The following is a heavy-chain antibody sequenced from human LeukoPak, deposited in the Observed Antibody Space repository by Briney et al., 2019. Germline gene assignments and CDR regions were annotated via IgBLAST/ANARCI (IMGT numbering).Heavy chain of an antibody. CDR2: IYWDDDK. V-gene: IGHV2-5*02. D-gene: IGHD1-26*01. Sequence: SGPTLVNPTQTLTLTCTFSGFSLSTSGVGVGWIRQPPGNTLKRLALIYWDDDKRYSPSLKSRLTITKDTSKNQVVLTMTNMDPVDTATYCCAHEGGSYEFDYWGQGTLVTVSS. CDR1: GFSLSTSGVG. J-gene: IGHJ4*02. CDR3: AHEGGSYEFDY.